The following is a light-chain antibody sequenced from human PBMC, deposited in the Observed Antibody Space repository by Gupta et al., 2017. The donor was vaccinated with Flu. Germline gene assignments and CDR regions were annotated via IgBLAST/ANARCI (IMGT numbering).Light chain of an antibody. CDR2: YTS. V-gene: IGKV6D-21*02. CDR3: QQSSSLPLT. CDR1: QNIGTS. J-gene: IGKJ1*01. Sequence: VLTQSPDFQSVTPKETVTIACRASQNIGTSLHWYQQKPDQSPKVLIRYTSQSMSGVPPRFSGSGSGTDFTLTIYRLEAEDAAAYYCQQSSSLPLTFGQGTKVEIK.